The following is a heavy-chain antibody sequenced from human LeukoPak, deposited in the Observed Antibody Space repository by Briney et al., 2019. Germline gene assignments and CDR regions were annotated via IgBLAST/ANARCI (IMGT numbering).Heavy chain of an antibody. CDR1: GFTFSNYW. D-gene: IGHD5-12*01. J-gene: IGHJ3*02. Sequence: GGSLRLSCAASGFTFSNYWMHWVRQAPGKGLVWVSRINGDGSSTSYADSVKGRFTISRDNAKNTLYLQMNSLRAEDTAVYYCARDRSGYDYDAFDIWGQGTMVTVSS. V-gene: IGHV3-74*01. CDR3: ARDRSGYDYDAFDI. CDR2: INGDGSST.